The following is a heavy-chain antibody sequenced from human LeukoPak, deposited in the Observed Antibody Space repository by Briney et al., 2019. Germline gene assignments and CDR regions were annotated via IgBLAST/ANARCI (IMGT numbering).Heavy chain of an antibody. CDR1: GGTFSSYA. J-gene: IGHJ4*02. V-gene: IGHV1-69*05. CDR2: IIPIFGTA. D-gene: IGHD4-17*01. CDR3: ASSSPYGDYGKDDY. Sequence: SVKVSCKASGGTFSSYAISWVRQAPGQGLEWIGRIIPIFGTANYAQKFQGRVTITTDGSTSTAYMELSSLRSEDTAVYYCASSSPYGDYGKDDYWGQGTLVTVSS.